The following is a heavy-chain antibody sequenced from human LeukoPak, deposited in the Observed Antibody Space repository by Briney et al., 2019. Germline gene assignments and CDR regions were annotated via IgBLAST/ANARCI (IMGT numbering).Heavy chain of an antibody. J-gene: IGHJ4*02. D-gene: IGHD3-10*01. CDR3: ARDLSPVVRASPMGY. V-gene: IGHV3-30*03. CDR2: ITYDGYYK. Sequence: GTSLRLSCAASGFTFTNYGMHWVRQAPGKGLEWVALITYDGYYKYYSDSVKGRFTISSDTSKNTLYLQMNSLRAEDTAVYYCARDLSPVVRASPMGYWGQGTRSPSRQ. CDR1: GFTFTNYG.